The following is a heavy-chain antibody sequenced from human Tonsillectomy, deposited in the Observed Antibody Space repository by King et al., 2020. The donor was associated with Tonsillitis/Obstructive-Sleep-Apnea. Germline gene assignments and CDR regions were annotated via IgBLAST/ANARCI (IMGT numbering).Heavy chain of an antibody. D-gene: IGHD3-3*01. V-gene: IGHV4-59*08. CDR1: GGPISSYY. Sequence: QLQESGPGLVKPSEPLSLTCTVSGGPISSYYWSWIRQPPGKGLEWIGYIHYSGSTNYSPSLKSRVTISVDTSKNQFSLKLSSVTAADTAVYYCARNDFWRGNSPFDPWGQGILVTVSA. CDR2: IHYSGST. CDR3: ARNDFWRGNSPFDP. J-gene: IGHJ5*02.